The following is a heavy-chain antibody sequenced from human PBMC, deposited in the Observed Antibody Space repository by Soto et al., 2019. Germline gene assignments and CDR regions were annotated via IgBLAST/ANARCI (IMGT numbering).Heavy chain of an antibody. J-gene: IGHJ5*02. Sequence: EVQLLESGGGLVQPGGSLRLSCAASGFTFSSYAISLVRQTPGKGLEWVSAISGSGDSTYYADSVKGRFTISRDNSKNTLYLQMYSLRAEDTAVYYRAKLRWGSDNWFDPWGQGTLVIVSS. CDR1: GFTFSSYA. D-gene: IGHD3-10*01. CDR2: ISGSGDST. V-gene: IGHV3-23*01. CDR3: AKLRWGSDNWFDP.